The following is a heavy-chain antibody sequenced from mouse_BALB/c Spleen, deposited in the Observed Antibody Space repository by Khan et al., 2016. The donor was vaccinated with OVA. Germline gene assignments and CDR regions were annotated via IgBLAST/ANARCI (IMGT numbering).Heavy chain of an antibody. D-gene: IGHD2-2*01. Sequence: QVQLQQSGAELVRPGASVKLSCKASGYTFTSYWMNWVRQRPRQGLEWIGKINPSDSESHYNQMFKDKATLTVDKSSGTAYRQLSSLTSEDSAVYYCARREKYGYDPSWFAYWGQGTLVTVSA. J-gene: IGHJ3*01. V-gene: IGHV1-52*01. CDR3: ARREKYGYDPSWFAY. CDR2: INPSDSES. CDR1: GYTFTSYW.